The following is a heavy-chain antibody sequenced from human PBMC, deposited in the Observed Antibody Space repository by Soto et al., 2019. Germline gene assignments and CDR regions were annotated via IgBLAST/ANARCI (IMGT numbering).Heavy chain of an antibody. Sequence: EVQLLESGGGLVQPGGSLRLSCAASGFTFSSYAMSWVRQAPGKGLEWVSAISGSGGSTYYADSVKGRFTISRDNSKNALYLQMNCLRAEDTAVYYCAKQLTDYYDSSGYGAFDYWGQGTLVTVSS. D-gene: IGHD3-22*01. CDR1: GFTFSSYA. CDR3: AKQLTDYYDSSGYGAFDY. V-gene: IGHV3-23*01. CDR2: ISGSGGST. J-gene: IGHJ4*02.